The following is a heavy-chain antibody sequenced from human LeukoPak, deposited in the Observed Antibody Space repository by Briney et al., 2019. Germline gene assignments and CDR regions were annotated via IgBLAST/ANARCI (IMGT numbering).Heavy chain of an antibody. CDR1: GYTFTGYY. D-gene: IGHD3-10*01. CDR2: INPNSGGT. J-gene: IGHJ4*02. Sequence: ASVKASCKASGYTFTGYYMHWVRQAPGQGLEWMGWINPNSGGTNYAQKFQGRVTMTRDTSISTAYMELSRLRSDDTAVYYCARTILGYGSGSYYNDYWGQGTLVTVSS. V-gene: IGHV1-2*02. CDR3: ARTILGYGSGSYYNDY.